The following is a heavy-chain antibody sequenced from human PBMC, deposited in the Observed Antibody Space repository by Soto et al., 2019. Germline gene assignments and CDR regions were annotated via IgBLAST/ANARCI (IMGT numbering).Heavy chain of an antibody. V-gene: IGHV4-39*07. CDR1: GGSISSSSYY. D-gene: IGHD6-13*01. Sequence: PSETLSLTCTVSGGSISSSSYYWGWIRQPPGKGLEWIGNIYYSGSVNYNPSLKSRVTISRDTSKNQFSLKLSSVTAADTAVYYCARAGYSSSWNWFDPWGQGTQVTVSS. CDR3: ARAGYSSSWNWFDP. CDR2: IYYSGSV. J-gene: IGHJ5*02.